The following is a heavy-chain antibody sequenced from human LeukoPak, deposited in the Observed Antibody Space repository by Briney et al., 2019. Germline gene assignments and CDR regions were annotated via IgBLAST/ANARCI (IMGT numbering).Heavy chain of an antibody. CDR3: AKGELLLSASDF. CDR2: ISVSGAGT. D-gene: IGHD2-15*01. V-gene: IGHV3-23*01. Sequence: GGSLRLSCAASGITFSSYVMSWVRQGPGKGLEWVSGISVSGAGTYYADSVKGRFTISRDNSKNTLNLQMNSLRAEDTAVYYCAKGELLLSASDFWGQGTLVTVSS. J-gene: IGHJ4*02. CDR1: GITFSSYV.